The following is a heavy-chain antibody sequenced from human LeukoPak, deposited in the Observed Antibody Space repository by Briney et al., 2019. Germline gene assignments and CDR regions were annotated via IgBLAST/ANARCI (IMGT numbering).Heavy chain of an antibody. CDR3: ARGRSRGIAAAVNDAFDI. Sequence: ASVTVSFKASGYTFTSYGIGWVRQAPGQGRGRVGWISAYNGNTNYAQKLQGRVTMTTDTSTSTAYMELRSLRSDDTAVYYCARGRSRGIAAAVNDAFDIWGQGTMVTVSS. CDR1: GYTFTSYG. CDR2: ISAYNGNT. J-gene: IGHJ3*02. D-gene: IGHD6-13*01. V-gene: IGHV1-18*01.